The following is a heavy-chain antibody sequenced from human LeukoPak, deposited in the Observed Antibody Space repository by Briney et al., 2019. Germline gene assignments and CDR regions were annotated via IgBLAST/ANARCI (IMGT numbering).Heavy chain of an antibody. V-gene: IGHV3-7*01. CDR2: IKHDGSEK. D-gene: IGHD3-22*01. CDR3: ARARGVSTGYRPIDY. J-gene: IGHJ4*02. CDR1: GFIFTGYF. Sequence: GGSLRLSCAASGFIFTGYFMSWVRQAPGKGLEWVASIKHDGSEKYYVDSVRGRFTISRDNTKNLLYLQMSSLRAEDTAVYYCARARGVSTGYRPIDYWGQGTLVTVSS.